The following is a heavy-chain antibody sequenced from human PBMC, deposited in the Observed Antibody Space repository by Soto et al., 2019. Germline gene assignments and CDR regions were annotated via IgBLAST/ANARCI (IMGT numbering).Heavy chain of an antibody. J-gene: IGHJ4*02. CDR3: AMGIPPSL. Sequence: GRYLRLSCAASGFTFSNYAMTWVRQAPGKGLEWVSTISGSSAGTYYADSLEGRFTISRDNSKNMLFLQMNSLRAVSDTALYYCAMGIPPSLWGQGTLVTVSS. D-gene: IGHD2-2*02. V-gene: IGHV3-23*01. CDR1: GFTFSNYA. CDR2: ISGSSAGT.